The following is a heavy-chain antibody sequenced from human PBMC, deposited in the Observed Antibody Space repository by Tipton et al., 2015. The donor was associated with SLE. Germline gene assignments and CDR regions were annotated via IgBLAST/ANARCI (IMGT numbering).Heavy chain of an antibody. CDR2: IWYDGSNK. CDR3: ARECLTSHCSASMWSGADY. V-gene: IGHV3-33*01. J-gene: IGHJ4*02. D-gene: IGHD2-15*01. Sequence: SLRLSCAASGFTFSSYGMHWVRQAPGKGLEWVAVIWYDGSNKYYADSVKGRFTISRDNSKNTLYLQMNSLRAEDTAVYYCARECLTSHCSASMWSGADYWGQGTLVTVSP. CDR1: GFTFSSYG.